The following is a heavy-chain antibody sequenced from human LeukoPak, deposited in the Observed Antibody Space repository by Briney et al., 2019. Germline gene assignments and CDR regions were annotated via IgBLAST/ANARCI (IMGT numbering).Heavy chain of an antibody. V-gene: IGHV3-7*01. J-gene: IGHJ4*02. CDR1: GFTFRSYW. CDR2: IKQDGSEQ. CDR3: ARDSGTTVGYFDY. D-gene: IGHD4-23*01. Sequence: GGSLRLSCAASGFTFRSYWMSWVRQAPGKGLEWVANIKQDGSEQYYVDSVKGRFTISRDNSKNTLYLQMNSLRAEDTAVYYCARDSGTTVGYFDYWGQGTLVTVSS.